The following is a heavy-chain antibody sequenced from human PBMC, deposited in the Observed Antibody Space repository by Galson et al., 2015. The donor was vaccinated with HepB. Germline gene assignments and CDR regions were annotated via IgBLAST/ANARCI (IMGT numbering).Heavy chain of an antibody. CDR1: GFTFSGFW. CDR3: ARERTGYSNGFLYYYYGMDV. D-gene: IGHD5-18*01. CDR2: INEDGSEK. Sequence: SLRLSCAASGFTFSGFWMSWVRQAPGRGLEWVANINEDGSEKFYVDSVKGRFTISRDNARNSLYLQMNSLRAEDTAIYYCARERTGYSNGFLYYYYGMDVWGRGTPVTVSS. V-gene: IGHV3-7*03. J-gene: IGHJ6*02.